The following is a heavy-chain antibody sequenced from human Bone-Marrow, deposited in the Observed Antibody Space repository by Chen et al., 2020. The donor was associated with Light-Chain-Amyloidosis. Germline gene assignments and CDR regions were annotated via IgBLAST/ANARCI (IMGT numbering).Heavy chain of an antibody. CDR1: GLAFSGAA. V-gene: IGHV1-58*01. CDR3: AAERNGGYQPWYFDL. D-gene: IGHD5-12*01. J-gene: IGHJ2*01. CDR2: IVVADGNT. Sequence: QMQLVQSGPEVKKPGTSVKVSCKASGLAFSGAAVHWVRQARGQPLEWVGWIVVADGNTNYAQRFQERVTITTDMSTSTAYMELNSLRSEDTAGYYWAAERNGGYQPWYFDLWGRGTLVIVSS.